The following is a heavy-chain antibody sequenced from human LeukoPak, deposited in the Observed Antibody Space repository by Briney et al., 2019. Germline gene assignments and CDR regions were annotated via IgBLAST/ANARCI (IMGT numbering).Heavy chain of an antibody. J-gene: IGHJ4*02. CDR3: TTDAPPSITGTTGVSDY. CDR1: GFTFTTAW. Sequence: GESLRLSCAASGFTFTTAWMNWVRQVPGKGLEWVGCIRSKTVGGTIDYAAPVKDRFTISRDDSENTLYLQMNSLKTEDTAVYYCTTDAPPSITGTTGVSDYWGQGTLVTVSS. CDR2: IRSKTVGGTI. D-gene: IGHD1-7*01. V-gene: IGHV3-15*01.